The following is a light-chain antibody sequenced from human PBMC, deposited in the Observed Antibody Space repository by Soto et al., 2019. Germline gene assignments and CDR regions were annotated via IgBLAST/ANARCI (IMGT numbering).Light chain of an antibody. CDR3: QSYDSSLSGGV. CDR2: GNS. J-gene: IGLJ2*01. CDR1: SSNIGAGYD. V-gene: IGLV1-40*01. Sequence: SALTQPPSVSGAPGQRVTISCTGSSSNIGAGYDVHWYQQLPGTAPKLLIYGNSNRPSGVPDRFSGSKSGTSASLAITGLQAEDEADYYCQSYDSSLSGGVFGGGTQLTVL.